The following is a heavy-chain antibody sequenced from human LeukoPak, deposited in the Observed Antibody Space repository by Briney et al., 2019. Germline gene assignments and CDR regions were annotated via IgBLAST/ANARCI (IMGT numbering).Heavy chain of an antibody. CDR2: IDSGSNNI. D-gene: IGHD3-16*01. CDR1: GFTFSTYS. J-gene: IGHJ4*02. V-gene: IGHV3-48*01. Sequence: GGSLRLSCAASGFTFSTYSMNWVRQAPGKGLEWVSDIDSGSNNIHYADSVKGQFTISRDNSKNTLYLEMDSLRVEDTAVYYCARIPQAAIYTVPNFDYWGQGTLVTVSS. CDR3: ARIPQAAIYTVPNFDY.